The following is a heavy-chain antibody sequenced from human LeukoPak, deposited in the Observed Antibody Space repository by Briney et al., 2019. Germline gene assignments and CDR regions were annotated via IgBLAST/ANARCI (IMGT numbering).Heavy chain of an antibody. CDR2: IGPTGTDR. CDR1: GFTFSSCG. D-gene: IGHD1-14*01. V-gene: IGHV3-21*01. Sequence: SGGSLRLSCAASGFTFSSCGFNWVRQAPGKGLEWVSSIGPTGTDRYYADSVRGRFPISRDNAKNSMYLQMDSLRDEDTAVYYCATETIGRHYDYWGQGTLLTVSS. J-gene: IGHJ4*02. CDR3: ATETIGRHYDY.